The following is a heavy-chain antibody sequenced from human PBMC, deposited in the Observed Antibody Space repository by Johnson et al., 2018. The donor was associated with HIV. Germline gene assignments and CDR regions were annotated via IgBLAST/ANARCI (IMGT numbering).Heavy chain of an antibody. Sequence: VQLVESGGGLVQPGGSLELSCAASGFTFSGSAMHWVRQAPGKGLEWVSVIYSGGSTYYADSVKGRFTISRDNSKNTLYLQMNSLRAEDTAVYYCARASSIAARGADAFYFWGQGTMVTVSS. V-gene: IGHV3-66*02. J-gene: IGHJ3*01. D-gene: IGHD6-6*01. CDR1: GFTFSGSA. CDR2: IYSGGST. CDR3: ARASSIAARGADAFYF.